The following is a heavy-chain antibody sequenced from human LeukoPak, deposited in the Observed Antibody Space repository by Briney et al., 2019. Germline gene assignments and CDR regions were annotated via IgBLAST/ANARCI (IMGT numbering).Heavy chain of an antibody. CDR2: LSGSGGST. Sequence: GGSLRLSCAASGFTVSSNYMSWVRQAPGEGLEWVSLLSGSGGSTYYADSVKGRFTISRDNSKNTLYLQMNSLRAGDTAVYYCAKAWLEQGGMFDYWGQGTPVTVSS. V-gene: IGHV3-23*01. CDR1: GFTVSSNY. D-gene: IGHD1/OR15-1a*01. CDR3: AKAWLEQGGMFDY. J-gene: IGHJ4*02.